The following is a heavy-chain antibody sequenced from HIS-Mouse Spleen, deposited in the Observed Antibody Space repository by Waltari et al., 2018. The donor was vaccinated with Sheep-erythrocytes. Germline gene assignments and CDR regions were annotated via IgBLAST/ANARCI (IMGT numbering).Heavy chain of an antibody. CDR2: ISSSSSYI. CDR1: GFPFSSHS. V-gene: IGHV3-21*01. CDR3: ARVASGATFDY. D-gene: IGHD1-26*01. J-gene: IGHJ4*02. Sequence: EVQLVESGGGLVKPGGSLRLSCAPPGFPFSSHSMNWARQGPGKGLEWVSSISSSSSYIYYADSVKGRFTISRDNAKNSLYLQMNSLRAEDTAVYYCARVASGATFDYWGQGTLVTVSS.